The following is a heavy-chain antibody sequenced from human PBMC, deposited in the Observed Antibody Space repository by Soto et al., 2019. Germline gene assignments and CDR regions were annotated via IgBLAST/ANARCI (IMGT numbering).Heavy chain of an antibody. Sequence: GESLKISCKGSGYTFSGSWIGWVRQMPGQGLEWMGIIYPGDSDTRYSPSFQGQVTISADKYTNTAYLYWSSLKASDTAMYYCARRGTLSGRDAFDVWGEGTMVSVAS. CDR3: ARRGTLSGRDAFDV. CDR2: IYPGDSDT. V-gene: IGHV5-51*01. D-gene: IGHD5-12*01. CDR1: GYTFSGSW. J-gene: IGHJ3*01.